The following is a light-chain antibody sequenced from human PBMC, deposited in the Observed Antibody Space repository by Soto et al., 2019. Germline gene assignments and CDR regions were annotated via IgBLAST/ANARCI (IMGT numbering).Light chain of an antibody. CDR3: AAWDDSRNGVV. V-gene: IGLV1-44*01. CDR2: SNN. Sequence: QSVLTQPASASGTPGQWVTISCSGSSSNIGGNTVNWYQQLPGTAPKLLIYSNNHRPSGVPHRFSGSKSGTSASLAISGLQSEDEADYYCAAWDDSRNGVVFGGGTKLTVL. CDR1: SSNIGGNT. J-gene: IGLJ2*01.